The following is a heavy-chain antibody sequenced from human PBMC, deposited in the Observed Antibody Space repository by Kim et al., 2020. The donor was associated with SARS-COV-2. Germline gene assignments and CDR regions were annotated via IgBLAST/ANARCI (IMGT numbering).Heavy chain of an antibody. J-gene: IGHJ4*02. V-gene: IGHV3-23*01. CDR3: AKDVLLWFGESEAFDY. D-gene: IGHD3-10*01. Sequence: SVKGRFTITRDNSKNTLYLQMNSLRAEDTAVYYCAKDVLLWFGESEAFDYWGQGTLVTVSS.